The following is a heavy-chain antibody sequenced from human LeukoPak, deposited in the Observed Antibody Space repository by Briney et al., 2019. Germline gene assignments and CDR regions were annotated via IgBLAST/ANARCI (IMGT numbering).Heavy chain of an antibody. V-gene: IGHV1-18*01. Sequence: ASVKVSCKASGYTLINYDISWVRQAPGQGLEWMGWISVYNGNTNYAQKFQGRVTMTTDTSTNTAYMELRSLRSDDTAMYYCARVDSGRYYGHDYWGQGTLVTVTS. J-gene: IGHJ4*02. CDR2: ISVYNGNT. CDR1: GYTLINYD. D-gene: IGHD1-26*01. CDR3: ARVDSGRYYGHDY.